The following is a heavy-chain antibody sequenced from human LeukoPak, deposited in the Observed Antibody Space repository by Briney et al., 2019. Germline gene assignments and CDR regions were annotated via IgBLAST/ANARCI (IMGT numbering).Heavy chain of an antibody. CDR1: GDSISSSGYY. Sequence: SETLSLTCTVSGDSISSSGYYWEWIRQPPGKGLEWIANIYYTGSIYYNPSLKSRVTISVDTSKNQFSLKLSSVTAADTAVYYCARLDGYCSGGSCYSVSFVDPWGQGTLVTVSS. V-gene: IGHV4-39*01. CDR2: IYYTGSI. CDR3: ARLDGYCSGGSCYSVSFVDP. J-gene: IGHJ5*02. D-gene: IGHD2-15*01.